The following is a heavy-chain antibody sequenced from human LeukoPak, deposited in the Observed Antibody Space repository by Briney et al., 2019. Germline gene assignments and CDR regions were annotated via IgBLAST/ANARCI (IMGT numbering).Heavy chain of an antibody. CDR3: ARGRTFDN. V-gene: IGHV4-59*01. CDR2: IYDRGST. Sequence: SETQSLTCTVSGGSISSYYWSWIRQPPGKGLEWIGNIYDRGSTKYNPSLKSRVTISVDTSKNQFSLRPSSVTAADTAVYYCARGRTFDNWGQGTLVTVSS. J-gene: IGHJ4*02. CDR1: GGSISSYY.